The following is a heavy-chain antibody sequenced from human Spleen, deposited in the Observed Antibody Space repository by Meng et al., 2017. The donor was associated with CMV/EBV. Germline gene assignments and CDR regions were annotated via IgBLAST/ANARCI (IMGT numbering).Heavy chain of an antibody. D-gene: IGHD6-19*01. CDR3: AKLASTSGWYYFDY. CDR2: IYSGVSST. Sequence: GGSLRLSCAASGFIFSTYAMTWVRQAPGEGLEWVSVIYSGVSSTYYADSVKGRFTISRDDSKSTLFLQMNSLRAEDTAVYYCAKLASTSGWYYFDYWGQGTLVTVSS. J-gene: IGHJ4*02. CDR1: GFIFSTYA. V-gene: IGHV3-23*03.